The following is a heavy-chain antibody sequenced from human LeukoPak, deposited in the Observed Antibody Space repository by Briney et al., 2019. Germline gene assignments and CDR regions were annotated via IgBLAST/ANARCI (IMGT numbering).Heavy chain of an antibody. Sequence: GGTLRLSCAASGFTFSNHAMSWVRQAPGKGLQWVAVISGGGRTTEYADFVKGRFTISRDNSKNTLSLQMNSLTVEDTAIYFCAKNVVVKRYIDFWGQGTLVTVSS. CDR3: AKNVVVKRYIDF. CDR2: ISGGGRTT. D-gene: IGHD2-15*01. CDR1: GFTFSNHA. V-gene: IGHV3-23*01. J-gene: IGHJ4*02.